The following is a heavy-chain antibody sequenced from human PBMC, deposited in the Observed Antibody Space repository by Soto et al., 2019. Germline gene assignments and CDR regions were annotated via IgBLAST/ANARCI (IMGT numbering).Heavy chain of an antibody. J-gene: IGHJ3*02. CDR2: ISYDGSNK. V-gene: IGHV3-30*18. CDR3: AKDLYSNYGDAFDI. Sequence: QVQLVESGGGVVQPGMSLRLSCAASGFTFSSYGMHWVRQAPGKGLEWVALISYDGSNKYYADSVKGRFSISRDNSKNTLYLQMNSMRAGDTAVYYCAKDLYSNYGDAFDIWGQGTMVTVSS. D-gene: IGHD4-4*01. CDR1: GFTFSSYG.